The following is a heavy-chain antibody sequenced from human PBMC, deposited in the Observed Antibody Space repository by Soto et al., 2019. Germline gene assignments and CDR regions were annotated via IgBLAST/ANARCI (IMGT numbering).Heavy chain of an antibody. CDR3: TRATFDV. CDR2: IWFDGVKE. J-gene: IGHJ6*02. V-gene: IGHV3-33*01. CDR1: GFSFSAYA. Sequence: GGSLRLSCAVSGFSFSAYAMHWVRQAPGKGLEWLAIIWFDGVKEYYAESVRGRFTISIDNSKNTVFLQMDTVGAEDSALYYCTRATFDVWGQGTTVTVSS.